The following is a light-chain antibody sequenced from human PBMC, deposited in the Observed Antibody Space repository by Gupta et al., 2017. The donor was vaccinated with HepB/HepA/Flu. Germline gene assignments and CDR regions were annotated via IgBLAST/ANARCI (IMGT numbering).Light chain of an antibody. V-gene: IGLV4-69*01. CDR2: VNSDGSH. Sequence: QLAVTQSPSASASLGASVKLTCTLSSGHSSYAIAWHQQQPEKGPRYLMKVNSDGSHTKGDGIPDRFSGSSSGTERYLTISSLQSEDETDYSCQTWGTGNSVVFGGGTKLTVL. CDR1: SGHSSYA. J-gene: IGLJ2*01. CDR3: QTWGTGNSVV.